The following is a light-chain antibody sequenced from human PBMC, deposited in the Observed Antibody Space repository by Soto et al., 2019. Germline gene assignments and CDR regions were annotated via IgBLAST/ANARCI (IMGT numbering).Light chain of an antibody. CDR2: EGS. V-gene: IGLV2-23*03. CDR3: CSYAGSSTFV. Sequence: QSVLTQPASVSGSPGQSITISCTGTSSDVGSYNLVSWYQQHPGKAPKLMIYEGSKRPSGVSNRFSGSKSGNTASLTISGLQAEDEADYCCCSYAGSSTFVFGGGTKLTVL. CDR1: SSDVGSYNL. J-gene: IGLJ2*01.